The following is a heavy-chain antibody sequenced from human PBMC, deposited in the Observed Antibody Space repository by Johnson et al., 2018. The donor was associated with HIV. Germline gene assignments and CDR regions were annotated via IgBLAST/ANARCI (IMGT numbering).Heavy chain of an antibody. CDR2: ISYDGSNK. V-gene: IGHV3-30-3*01. Sequence: QVQLVESGGGLVQPGGSLRLSCAASGFTVSSNYMSWVRQAPGKGLEWVAVISYDGSNKYYADSVKVRFTISRDNSKNTLYLQMNSRGAEDTAVYYCARDRVWFGELYAFDIWGQGTMVTVSS. D-gene: IGHD3-10*01. CDR3: ARDRVWFGELYAFDI. CDR1: GFTVSSNY. J-gene: IGHJ3*02.